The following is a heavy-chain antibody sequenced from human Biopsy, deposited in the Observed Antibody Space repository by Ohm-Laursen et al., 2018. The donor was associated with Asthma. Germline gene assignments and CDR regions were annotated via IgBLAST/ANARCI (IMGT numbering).Heavy chain of an antibody. J-gene: IGHJ3*01. Sequence: GSSVKVSCKASGYNFISFAIHWVRQVPGQRLEWMGWVNTGNGDTKYSQKLQGRVTITRDTSASTAYMELRSLRSEDTATYYCARTYYDFLTGQVKDVFGVWGQGTMVTVSS. CDR1: GYNFISFA. V-gene: IGHV1-3*04. CDR2: VNTGNGDT. D-gene: IGHD3-9*01. CDR3: ARTYYDFLTGQVKDVFGV.